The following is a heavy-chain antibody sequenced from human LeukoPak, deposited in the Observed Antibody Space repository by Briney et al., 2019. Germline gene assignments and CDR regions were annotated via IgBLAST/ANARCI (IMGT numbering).Heavy chain of an antibody. CDR2: IAYDGSDM. CDR1: EFTFSRYA. V-gene: IGHV3-30-3*01. D-gene: IGHD1-26*01. CDR3: AADIVGNLDY. J-gene: IGHJ4*02. Sequence: GGSLRLSCAASEFTFSRYAIHWVRQAPGKGLEWVAVIAYDGSDMYYADSVKGRFTISRDNSKNTLYLQMNSLRAEDTAVYYCAADIVGNLDYWGQGTLVTVSS.